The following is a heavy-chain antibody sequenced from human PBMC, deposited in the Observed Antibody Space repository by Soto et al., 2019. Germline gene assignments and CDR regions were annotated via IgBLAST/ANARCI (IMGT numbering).Heavy chain of an antibody. D-gene: IGHD3-10*01. CDR2: IIPIFGTA. Sequence: QVQLVQSGAEVKKPGSSVKVSCKASGGTFSSYAISWVRQAPGQGLEWMGGIIPIFGTANYAQKFQGRVTITADESTSTAYMELRSLRSEDTAVYYCARVSYGSGRQYYCYGMDVWGQGTTVTVSS. CDR3: ARVSYGSGRQYYCYGMDV. CDR1: GGTFSSYA. J-gene: IGHJ6*02. V-gene: IGHV1-69*12.